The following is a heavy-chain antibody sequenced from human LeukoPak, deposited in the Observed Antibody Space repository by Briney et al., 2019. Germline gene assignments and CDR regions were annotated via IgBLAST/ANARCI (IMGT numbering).Heavy chain of an antibody. J-gene: IGHJ5*02. D-gene: IGHD3-10*01. CDR3: ARGTMVRGVIRWFDP. CDR2: IYHSGST. CDR1: GGSISSGGYS. V-gene: IGHV4-30-2*01. Sequence: SETLSLTCAVSGGSISSGGYSWSWIRQPPGKGLEWIGYIYHSGSTYYNPSLKNRVTISVDRSKNQFSLKLSSVTAADTAVYYCARGTMVRGVIRWFDPWGQGTLVTVSS.